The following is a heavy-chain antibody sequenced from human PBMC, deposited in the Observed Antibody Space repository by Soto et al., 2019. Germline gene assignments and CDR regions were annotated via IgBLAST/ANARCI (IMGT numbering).Heavy chain of an antibody. Sequence: SVKVSCKASGGTFSSYAISWVRQAPGQGLEWMGGIIPIFGTANYAQKFQGRVTITADESTSTAYMELSSLRSEDTAVYYCARTPKTYYYDSSGYYWFVPWGQGTLVTVSS. CDR1: GGTFSSYA. J-gene: IGHJ5*02. CDR2: IIPIFGTA. CDR3: ARTPKTYYYDSSGYYWFVP. V-gene: IGHV1-69*13. D-gene: IGHD3-22*01.